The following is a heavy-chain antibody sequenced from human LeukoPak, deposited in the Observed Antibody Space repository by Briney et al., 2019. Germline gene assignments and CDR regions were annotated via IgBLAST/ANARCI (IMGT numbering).Heavy chain of an antibody. CDR2: ISWNSGSI. CDR3: AKPMVRGVIIP. CDR1: GFTFDDYA. Sequence: GGSLRLSCAASGFTFDDYAMHWVRQAPGKGLEWVSGISWNSGSIGYADSVKGRFTISRDNSKNTLYLQMDSLRAEDTAVYYCAKPMVRGVIIPWGQGTLVTVSS. V-gene: IGHV3-9*01. D-gene: IGHD3-10*01. J-gene: IGHJ5*02.